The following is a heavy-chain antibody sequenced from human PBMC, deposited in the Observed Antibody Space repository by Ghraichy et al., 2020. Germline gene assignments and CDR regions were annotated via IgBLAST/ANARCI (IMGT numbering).Heavy chain of an antibody. J-gene: IGHJ6*03. CDR3: ASLYYDTLAGYHAGYYMDV. D-gene: IGHD3-9*01. CDR1: GFTFSNYG. V-gene: IGHV3-30*02. CDR2: IRYDGNTK. Sequence: GSLRLSCAAAGFTFSNYGMHWVRQAPGKGLEWVAFIRYDGNTKYYGDSVKGRFTISKDNSKNTLYLQMSSLRVDDTAMYYWASLYYDTLAGYHAGYYMDVWGKGTTVTVSS.